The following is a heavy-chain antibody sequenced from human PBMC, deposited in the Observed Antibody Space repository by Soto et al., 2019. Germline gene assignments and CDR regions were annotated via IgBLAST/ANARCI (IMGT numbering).Heavy chain of an antibody. CDR1: GFTFSTYA. Sequence: EVQLLESGGGLVQPGGSLRLSCAASGFTFSTYAMSWVRQAPGKGLEWVSGLFGSGGGISYADSVKGRFTISRDNSNNVLYLQMQSMRVEDKAVYYCVKDRQTDGRWPVDHWGQGTLVTVSS. J-gene: IGHJ4*02. CDR3: VKDRQTDGRWPVDH. CDR2: LFGSGGGI. V-gene: IGHV3-23*01. D-gene: IGHD2-8*01.